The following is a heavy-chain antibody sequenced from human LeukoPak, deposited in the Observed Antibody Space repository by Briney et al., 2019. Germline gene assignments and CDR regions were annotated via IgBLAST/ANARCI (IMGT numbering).Heavy chain of an antibody. CDR2: INHSGST. CDR1: GGSFSGYY. CDR3: ASLFVVVNWFDP. D-gene: IGHD2-21*01. V-gene: IGHV4-34*01. Sequence: SETLSLTCAVYGGSFSGYYWSWIRQPPGKGLEWIGEINHSGSTNYNPSLKSRVAISVDTSKNQFSLNLSSVTAADTAVYYCASLFVVVNWFDPWGQGTLVTVSS. J-gene: IGHJ5*02.